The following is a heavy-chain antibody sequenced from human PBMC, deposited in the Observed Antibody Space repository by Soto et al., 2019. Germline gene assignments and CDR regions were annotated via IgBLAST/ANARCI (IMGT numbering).Heavy chain of an antibody. D-gene: IGHD1-7*01. Sequence: SETLSLTCTVSGVSISSTDYYWSWMRQPPGKGLEWIGNIYYSGTTYYNPSLKSRLIISVDTSKNQFSLNLRSVTAADTAVYFCTREHKNINWNYLAFDPWGQGTLVTVS. CDR2: IYYSGTT. CDR1: GVSISSTDYY. J-gene: IGHJ5*02. V-gene: IGHV4-30-4*01. CDR3: TREHKNINWNYLAFDP.